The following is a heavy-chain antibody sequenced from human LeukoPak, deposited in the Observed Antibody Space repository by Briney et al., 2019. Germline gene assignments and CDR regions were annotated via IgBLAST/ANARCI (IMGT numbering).Heavy chain of an antibody. CDR2: INHSGST. CDR3: ARVHYSNYVNY. Sequence: SETLSLTCAVYGGSFSGYYWSWIRQPPGKGLEWIWEINHSGSTNYNPSLKSRVTISVDTSKNQFSLKLSSVTAADTAVYYCARVHYSNYVNYWGQGTLVTVSS. CDR1: GGSFSGYY. V-gene: IGHV4-34*01. D-gene: IGHD4-11*01. J-gene: IGHJ4*02.